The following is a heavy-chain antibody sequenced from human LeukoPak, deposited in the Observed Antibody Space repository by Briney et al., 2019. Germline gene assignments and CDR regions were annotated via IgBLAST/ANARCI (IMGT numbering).Heavy chain of an antibody. J-gene: IGHJ5*02. CDR2: IYYSGST. D-gene: IGHD2-15*01. Sequence: PSETLSLTCTVSGGSISSSSYYWGWIRQPPGKGLDWIGSIYYSGSTYYNPSLKSRVTISVDTSKNQFSLKLSSVTAADTAVYYCARDHRYCSGGSCDNWLDPWGLRTLVTVSS. CDR3: ARDHRYCSGGSCDNWLDP. CDR1: GGSISSSSYY. V-gene: IGHV4-39*07.